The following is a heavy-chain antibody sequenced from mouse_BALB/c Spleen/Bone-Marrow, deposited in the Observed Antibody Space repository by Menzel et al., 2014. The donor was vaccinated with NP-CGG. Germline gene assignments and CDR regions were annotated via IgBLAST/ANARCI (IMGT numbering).Heavy chain of an antibody. J-gene: IGHJ1*01. CDR3: ARLNYYGNLFV. Sequence: DVKLVESGGGLVQPGGSLKLSCAASGFDFSRYWMSWVRQAPGKGLEWIGEINPDSSTINYTPSLKDKFIISKDNAKKTLYLQMRKVRSQNTALYFSARLNYYGNLFVWGAGTTVTVSS. V-gene: IGHV4-1*02. CDR1: GFDFSRYW. CDR2: INPDSSTI. D-gene: IGHD1-1*01.